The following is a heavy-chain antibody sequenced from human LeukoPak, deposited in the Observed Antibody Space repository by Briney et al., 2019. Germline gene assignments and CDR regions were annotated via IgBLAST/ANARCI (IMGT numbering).Heavy chain of an antibody. V-gene: IGHV1-24*01. CDR2: FDPEDGET. CDR3: ATAGWPARYFDY. J-gene: IGHJ4*02. CDR1: GYTLTELS. Sequence: GASVKVSCKVSGYTLTELSMRWVRQAPGKGLEWMGGFDPEDGETIYAQKFQGRVTMTEDTSTDTAYMELSSLRSEDTAVYYCATAGWPARYFDYWGQGTLVTVSS.